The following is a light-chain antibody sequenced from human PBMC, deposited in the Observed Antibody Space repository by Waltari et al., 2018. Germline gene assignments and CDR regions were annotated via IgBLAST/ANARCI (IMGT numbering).Light chain of an antibody. J-gene: IGKJ1*01. CDR2: DAS. V-gene: IGKV3-20*01. CDR1: QKIGRY. Sequence: EIVLTQSPGTLSLSPGERATRSCRASQKIGRYLVWYQQKPGQAPRLLIYDASRRATGIPDRFSGSGSGTDFSLTISRLEPEDFAVYYCQNHERLPATFGQGTKVEIK. CDR3: QNHERLPAT.